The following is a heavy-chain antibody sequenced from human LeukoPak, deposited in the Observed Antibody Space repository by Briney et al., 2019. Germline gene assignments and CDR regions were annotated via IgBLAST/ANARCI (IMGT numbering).Heavy chain of an antibody. J-gene: IGHJ4*02. D-gene: IGHD3-3*01. CDR1: GGSIRSYF. CDR3: ARGWGVSGSVYYFDY. V-gene: IGHV4-59*01. Sequence: SETLSLTCTVSGGSIRSYFWSWLRQPPGKGPEWIGYIYYSGSTNYNPSLKSRVTISVDTSKNQFSLKLSSVTAADTALYYCARGWGVSGSVYYFDYWGQGTLVTVSS. CDR2: IYYSGST.